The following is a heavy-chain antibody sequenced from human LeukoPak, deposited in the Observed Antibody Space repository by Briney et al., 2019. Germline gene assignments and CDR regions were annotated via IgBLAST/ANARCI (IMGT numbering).Heavy chain of an antibody. CDR3: ARVRGDSRGNAFDI. V-gene: IGHV4-39*07. D-gene: IGHD2-15*01. CDR2: IYYSGST. J-gene: IGHJ3*02. CDR1: GDSISSSRSY. Sequence: SETLSLTCTVSGDSISSSRSYWGWIRQPPGKGLEWIGSIYYSGSTYYNTSLKSRVTISVDTSKNQFSLKLSSVTAADTAVYYCARVRGDSRGNAFDIWGQGTMVTVS.